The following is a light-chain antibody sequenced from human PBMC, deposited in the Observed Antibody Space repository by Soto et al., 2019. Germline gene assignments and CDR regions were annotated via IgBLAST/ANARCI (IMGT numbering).Light chain of an antibody. CDR1: QSVSRY. Sequence: EVVLTQSPATLSLSPGERATLFCRASQSVSRYLAWYQQRVGQAPRLLIYDASNRATGVPARFSGSGSGTDFTLTISGLEPEDFAVYCCQQRGNWPRTFGQGTKVEIK. V-gene: IGKV3-11*01. CDR3: QQRGNWPRT. CDR2: DAS. J-gene: IGKJ1*01.